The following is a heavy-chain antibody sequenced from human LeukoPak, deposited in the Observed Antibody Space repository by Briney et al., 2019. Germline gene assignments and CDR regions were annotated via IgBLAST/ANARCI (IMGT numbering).Heavy chain of an antibody. D-gene: IGHD5-18*01. CDR1: GGSISSGDYY. V-gene: IGHV4-61*08. Sequence: SETLSLTCTVSGGSISSGDYYWSWIRQPPGKGLEWIGYIYYSGSTYYNPSLKSRVTISVDTSKNQFSLKLRSVTAADTAVYYCAIGEGVRIQLWPDYDYSGMDVWGQGTTVTVSS. CDR3: AIGEGVRIQLWPDYDYSGMDV. CDR2: IYYSGST. J-gene: IGHJ6*02.